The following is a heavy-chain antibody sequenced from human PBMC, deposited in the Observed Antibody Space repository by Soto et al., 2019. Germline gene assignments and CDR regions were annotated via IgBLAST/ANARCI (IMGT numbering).Heavy chain of an antibody. D-gene: IGHD3-3*01. J-gene: IGHJ3*02. V-gene: IGHV3-48*02. CDR1: GFTFSSYS. Sequence: GGSLRLSCAASGFTFSSYSMNWVRQAPGKGLEWVSYISSSSSTIYYADSVKGRFTISRDNAKNSLYLQMNSLRDEDTAVYYCARDWSGYYVDDAFDIWGQGTMVTVSS. CDR3: ARDWSGYYVDDAFDI. CDR2: ISSSSSTI.